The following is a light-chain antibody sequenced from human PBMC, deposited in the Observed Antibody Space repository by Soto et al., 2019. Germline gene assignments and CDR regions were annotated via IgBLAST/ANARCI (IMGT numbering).Light chain of an antibody. V-gene: IGKV3D-7*01. J-gene: IGKJ4*01. CDR1: QSVSSSY. CDR2: GAS. CDR3: QQDNNSLT. Sequence: EIVMTQSPATLSLSPGERATLSCRASQSVSSSYLSWYQQKPGQAPRLLIYGASTRATGIPARFSGSGSGTDFTLTISSLQPEDFAVYYCQQDNNSLTFGGGTKVDIK.